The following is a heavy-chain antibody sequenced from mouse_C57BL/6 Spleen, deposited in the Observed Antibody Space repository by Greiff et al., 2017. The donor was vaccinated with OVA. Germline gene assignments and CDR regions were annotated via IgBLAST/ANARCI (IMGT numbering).Heavy chain of an antibody. CDR2: ISSGGSYT. CDR1: GFTFSSYG. V-gene: IGHV5-6*01. CDR3: ARAYYGSSAAMDY. J-gene: IGHJ4*01. Sequence: VQLKESGGDLVKPGGSLKLSCAASGFTFSSYGMSWVRQTPDKRLEWVATISSGGSYTYYPDSVKGRFTISRDNAKNTLYLQMSSLKSEDTAMYYCARAYYGSSAAMDYWGQGTSVTVSS. D-gene: IGHD1-1*01.